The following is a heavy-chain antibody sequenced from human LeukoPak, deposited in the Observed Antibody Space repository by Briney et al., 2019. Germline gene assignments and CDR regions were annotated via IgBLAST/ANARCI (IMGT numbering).Heavy chain of an antibody. CDR3: ARGGTVMATGGFDS. CDR2: INPSGRYT. J-gene: IGHJ4*02. Sequence: ASVKVSCKVSGYSSTNYYMHWVRQAPGQGLEWMGIINPSGRYTSYAQKFQGRVAMTRDTSTSTVSMQLSSLRSEDTAVYYCARGGTVMATGGFDSWGQGTLVTVSS. CDR1: GYSSTNYY. V-gene: IGHV1-46*03. D-gene: IGHD5-18*01.